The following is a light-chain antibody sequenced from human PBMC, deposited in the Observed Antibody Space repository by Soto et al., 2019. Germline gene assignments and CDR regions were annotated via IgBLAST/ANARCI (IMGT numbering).Light chain of an antibody. CDR1: DSDIGSYNY. V-gene: IGLV2-14*01. CDR3: NSFTSSNSLPYV. Sequence: QSALTQPASVSGSSGQSITISCSGTDSDIGSYNYVSWYQQHPGRAPKLIVFEVSNRPSGISDRFSGSKSGNTASLTISGLQTEDEAVYYCNSFTSSNSLPYVFGTGTQLTVL. CDR2: EVS. J-gene: IGLJ1*01.